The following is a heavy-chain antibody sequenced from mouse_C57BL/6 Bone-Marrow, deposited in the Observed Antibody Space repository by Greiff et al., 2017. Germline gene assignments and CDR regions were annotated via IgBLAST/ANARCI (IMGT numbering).Heavy chain of an antibody. CDR1: GFTFSSYG. D-gene: IGHD1-1*01. Sequence: EVQLVESWGDLVKPGGSLKLSCAASGFTFSSYGMSWVRQTPDKRLEWVATISSGGSYTYYPDSVKGRFTISRDNAKNTLYLQMSSLKSEDTAMYYCARPLIYYYGSSYYAMDYWGQGTSVTVSS. CDR2: ISSGGSYT. J-gene: IGHJ4*01. CDR3: ARPLIYYYGSSYYAMDY. V-gene: IGHV5-6*01.